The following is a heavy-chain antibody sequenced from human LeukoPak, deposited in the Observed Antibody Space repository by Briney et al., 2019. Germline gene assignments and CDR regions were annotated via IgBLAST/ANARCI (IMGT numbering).Heavy chain of an antibody. Sequence: GGSLRVSCAASGFIFGDHAMSWVRQAPGKGLEWVGFIRSKAYGGTTEYAASVEGRFTISRDDSNSIAYLQMNSLKTEDTAVYYCSRGPIYLWLYNGMDVWGQGTTVIVSS. CDR3: SRGPIYLWLYNGMDV. V-gene: IGHV3-49*04. CDR2: IRSKAYGGTT. J-gene: IGHJ6*02. D-gene: IGHD5-18*01. CDR1: GFIFGDHA.